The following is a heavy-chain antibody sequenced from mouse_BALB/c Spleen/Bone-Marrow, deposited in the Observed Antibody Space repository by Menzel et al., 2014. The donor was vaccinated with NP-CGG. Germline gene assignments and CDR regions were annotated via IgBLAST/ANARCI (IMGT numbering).Heavy chain of an antibody. D-gene: IGHD3-1*01. J-gene: IGHJ2*01. Sequence: EVMLVESGGDLVKPGGSLKLSCAASGFTFSSYGMSWVRQTPDKRLEWVATISSGGSYTYYPDSVKGRFTISRDNAKNTLYLQMSSLKSDDTAMYYCARDGLDYWGQGTTLTVSS. V-gene: IGHV5-6*01. CDR3: ARDGLDY. CDR2: ISSGGSYT. CDR1: GFTFSSYG.